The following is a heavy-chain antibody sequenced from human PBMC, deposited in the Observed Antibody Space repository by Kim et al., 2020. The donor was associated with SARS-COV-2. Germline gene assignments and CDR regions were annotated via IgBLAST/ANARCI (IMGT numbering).Heavy chain of an antibody. CDR1: GFTFSSYA. CDR3: VKDAFWAVAGTSFDY. V-gene: IGHV3-64D*09. CDR2: ISSNGVST. D-gene: IGHD6-19*01. Sequence: GGSLRLSCSASGFTFSSYAMHWVRQAPGKGLEYVSAISSNGVSTYYPDSVKGRFTISRDNSKNTLYLQMSSLRAEDTAVYYCVKDAFWAVAGTSFDYWGQGTLVTVSS. J-gene: IGHJ4*02.